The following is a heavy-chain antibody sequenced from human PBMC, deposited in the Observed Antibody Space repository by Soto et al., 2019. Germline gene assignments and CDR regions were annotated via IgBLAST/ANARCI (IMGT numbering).Heavy chain of an antibody. Sequence: QVQLQESGPGLVKPSDTLSLPCAVSGYSISSSNWWGLLRQPPGKGLEWIGYIYYSGTTYYNPSLKSRVTMSVDTSKNQCSLKLTSVTAVDTAVYYCARREIQGPIDYWGQGTLVTVSS. D-gene: IGHD1-26*01. V-gene: IGHV4-28*01. CDR2: IYYSGTT. J-gene: IGHJ4*02. CDR3: ARREIQGPIDY. CDR1: GYSISSSNW.